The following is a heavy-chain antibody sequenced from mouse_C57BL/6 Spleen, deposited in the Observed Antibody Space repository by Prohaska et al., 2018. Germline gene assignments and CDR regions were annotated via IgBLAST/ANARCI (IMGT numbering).Heavy chain of an antibody. Sequence: SVKIPCKASGYTFTDYNMDWVKQSHGKSLEWIGDINPNNGGTIYNQKFKGKATLTVDKSSSTAYMELRSLTSEDTAVYYCARTGGDYDPWFAYWGQGTLVTVSA. J-gene: IGHJ3*01. CDR3: ARTGGDYDPWFAY. V-gene: IGHV1-18*01. CDR2: INPNNGGT. CDR1: GYTFTDYN. D-gene: IGHD2-4*01.